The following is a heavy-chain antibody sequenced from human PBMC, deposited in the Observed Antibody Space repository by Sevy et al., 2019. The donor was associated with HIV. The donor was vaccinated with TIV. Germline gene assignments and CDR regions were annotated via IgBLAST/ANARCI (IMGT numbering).Heavy chain of an antibody. CDR2: IYYSGVT. J-gene: IGHJ2*01. V-gene: IGHV4-59*13. D-gene: IGHD3-22*01. CDR3: VGDSSGRYCYFDL. CDR1: GGSISSYY. Sequence: SETLSLTCTVSGGSISSYYWSWIRQPPGKGLEWIGYIYYSGVTNYNPSLKSRVTISVDTSKNQFSLKLSSVTAADTAVYYCVGDSSGRYCYFDLWGRGTLVTVSS.